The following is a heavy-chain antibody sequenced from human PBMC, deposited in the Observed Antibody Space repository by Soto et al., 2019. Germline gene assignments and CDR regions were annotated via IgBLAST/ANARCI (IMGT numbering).Heavy chain of an antibody. Sequence: GGSLRLSCAASGFTFTRYSMNWVRQAPGKGLEWVSSISSTTNYIYYGDSMKGRFTISRDNAKNSLYLEMNSLRAEDTAVYYCARYYYDTTYYFDYWGQGTLVTVSS. CDR1: GFTFTRYS. CDR3: ARYYYDTTYYFDY. J-gene: IGHJ4*02. CDR2: ISSTTNYI. D-gene: IGHD3-22*01. V-gene: IGHV3-21*06.